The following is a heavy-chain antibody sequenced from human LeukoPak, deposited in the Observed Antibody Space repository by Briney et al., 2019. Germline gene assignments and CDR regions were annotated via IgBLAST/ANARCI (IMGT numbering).Heavy chain of an antibody. D-gene: IGHD3-16*01. CDR1: GYTFTGYY. Sequence: ASVKVSCKASGYTFTGYYIHWVRQAPGQGLEWMGWINPNSGGTNYAQKFQGRVTMTRDTSISTAYMELSSLRSEDTAVYYCARGRGGSYDYYFDYWGQGTLVTVSS. CDR3: ARGRGGSYDYYFDY. CDR2: INPNSGGT. J-gene: IGHJ4*02. V-gene: IGHV1-2*02.